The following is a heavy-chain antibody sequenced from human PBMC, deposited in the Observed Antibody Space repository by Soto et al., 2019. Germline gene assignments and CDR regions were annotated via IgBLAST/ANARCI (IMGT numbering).Heavy chain of an antibody. J-gene: IGHJ4*02. V-gene: IGHV3-21*01. CDR1: GFTFSSYS. CDR2: ISSSSSYI. D-gene: IGHD6-13*01. CDR3: ASSSGSSWYYFDY. Sequence: GGSLRLSCAASGFTFSSYSMNWVRQAPGKGLEWVSSISSSSSYIYYADSVKGRFTISRDNAKNSLYLQMNSLRAEDTAVYYRASSSGSSWYYFDYWGQGTLVTVSS.